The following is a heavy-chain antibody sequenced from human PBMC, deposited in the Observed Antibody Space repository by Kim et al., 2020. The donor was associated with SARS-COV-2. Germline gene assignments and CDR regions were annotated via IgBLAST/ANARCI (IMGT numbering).Heavy chain of an antibody. D-gene: IGHD6-13*01. CDR3: TRENYSRLGGY. J-gene: IGHJ4*02. V-gene: IGHV3-49*04. CDR2: IRSKAYGGTT. CDR1: GFTFGDYA. Sequence: GGSLRLSCTASGFTFGDYAMSWVRQAPGKGLEWVGFIRSKAYGGTTEYAASVKGRFTISRDDSKSIAYLQMNSLKTEDTAVYYCTRENYSRLGGYWGQGTLVTVSS.